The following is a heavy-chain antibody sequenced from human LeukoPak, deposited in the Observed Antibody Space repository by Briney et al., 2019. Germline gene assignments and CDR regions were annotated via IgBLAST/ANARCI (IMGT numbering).Heavy chain of an antibody. J-gene: IGHJ6*03. D-gene: IGHD2-2*01. V-gene: IGHV4-34*01. CDR1: GGSFSGYY. Sequence: SETLSLTCAVYGGSFSGYYRSWIRQPPGKGLEWIGEINHSGSTNYNPSLKSRVAISVDTSKNQFSLKLSSVTAADTAVYYCARVLSTSYYYMDVWGKGTAVTVSS. CDR2: INHSGST. CDR3: ARVLSTSYYYMDV.